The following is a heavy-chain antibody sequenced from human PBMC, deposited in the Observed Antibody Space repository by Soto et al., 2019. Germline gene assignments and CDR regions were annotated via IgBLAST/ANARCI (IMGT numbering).Heavy chain of an antibody. J-gene: IGHJ6*02. CDR1: GFTFSSYG. D-gene: IGHD4-17*01. Sequence: GGSLRLSCAASGFTFSSYGMDWVRQAPGKGLEWVAVISYDGSNKYYADSVKGRFTISRDNSKNTLYLQMNSLRAEDTAVYYCAKDPTTVLGYYYGMDVWGQGTTVTVSS. CDR2: ISYDGSNK. CDR3: AKDPTTVLGYYYGMDV. V-gene: IGHV3-30*18.